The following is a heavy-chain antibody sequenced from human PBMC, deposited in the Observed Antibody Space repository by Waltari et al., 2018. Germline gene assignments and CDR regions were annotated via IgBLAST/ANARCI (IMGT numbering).Heavy chain of an antibody. CDR2: IYHSGST. J-gene: IGHJ4*02. Sequence: GPGLVKPSETLSLTCAVSGYSISSGYYWGWIRQPPGKGLEWIGNIYHSGSTYYNPSLKSRVTISVDTSKNQFSLKLSSVTAADTAVYYCARHVYTTLDYWGQGTLVTVSS. CDR3: ARHVYTTLDY. V-gene: IGHV4-38-2*01. CDR1: GYSISSGYY. D-gene: IGHD3-16*01.